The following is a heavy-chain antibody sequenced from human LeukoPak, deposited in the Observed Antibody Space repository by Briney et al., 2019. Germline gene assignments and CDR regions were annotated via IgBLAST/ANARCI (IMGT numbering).Heavy chain of an antibody. D-gene: IGHD1-26*01. J-gene: IGHJ3*02. Sequence: SVKVSCKASGGTFSSYAISWVRQAPGQGLEWMGGIIPIFGTANYAQKFQGRVTITADESTSTAYMELSSLRSEDTAVYYCARGGIVGATDAFDIWGQGTMVTVSS. CDR2: IIPIFGTA. V-gene: IGHV1-69*01. CDR3: ARGGIVGATDAFDI. CDR1: GGTFSSYA.